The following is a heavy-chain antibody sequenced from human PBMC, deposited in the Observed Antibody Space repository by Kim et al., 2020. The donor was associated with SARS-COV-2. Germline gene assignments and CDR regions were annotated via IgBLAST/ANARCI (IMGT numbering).Heavy chain of an antibody. J-gene: IGHJ4*02. D-gene: IGHD2-8*01. Sequence: YADSVKGRYTISGDNSKSTLYLQMNSMRAEDTAVYYCARDLYATFAPFDYWGQGTLVTVSS. CDR3: ARDLYATFAPFDY. V-gene: IGHV3-30*01.